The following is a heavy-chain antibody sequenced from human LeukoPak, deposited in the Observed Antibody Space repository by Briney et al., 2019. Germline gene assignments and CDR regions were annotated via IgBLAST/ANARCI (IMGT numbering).Heavy chain of an antibody. CDR3: ARDIAAAGNNWFDP. Sequence: SETLSLTCTVSGGSISSGDYYWSWIRQPPEKGLEWIGYIYYSGSTYYNPSLKSRVTISVDTSKNQFSLKLSSVTAADTAVYYCARDIAAAGNNWFDPWGQGTLVTVSS. CDR1: GGSISSGDYY. J-gene: IGHJ5*02. CDR2: IYYSGST. V-gene: IGHV4-30-4*08. D-gene: IGHD6-13*01.